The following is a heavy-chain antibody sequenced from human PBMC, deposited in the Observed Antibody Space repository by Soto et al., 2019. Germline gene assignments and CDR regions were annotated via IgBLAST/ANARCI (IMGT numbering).Heavy chain of an antibody. J-gene: IGHJ4*02. CDR2: IYCHDDK. V-gene: IGHV2-5*01. CDR1: GFSLSTSGVG. CDR3: AHRGGATVGLYYFDY. D-gene: IGHD3-16*01. Sequence: QITLKESGPTLVKPTQTLTLTCTFSGFSLSTSGVGVNWIRQPPGKALQRLALIYCHDDKRYSPSLKSRLTITTDTSKSRVVLTMTNMDPVDTATYYCAHRGGATVGLYYFDYWGQGALVTVSS.